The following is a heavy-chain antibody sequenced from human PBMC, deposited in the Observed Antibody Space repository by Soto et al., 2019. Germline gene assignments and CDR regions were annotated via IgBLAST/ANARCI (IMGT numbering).Heavy chain of an antibody. CDR1: GFTFSSYS. J-gene: IGHJ3*02. D-gene: IGHD3-9*01. CDR2: INPTSRYV. V-gene: IGHV3-21*01. CDR3: ARHETRLTGDGFDI. Sequence: EVQLLESGGGLVNPGGSLRLSCATSGFTFSSYSMDWFRQAPGKGLEWVSSINPTSRYVFYADSVRVRFTISRDYAENSLHLQMNGLRGEDTAVYYCARHETRLTGDGFDIWGRGTLVTVSS.